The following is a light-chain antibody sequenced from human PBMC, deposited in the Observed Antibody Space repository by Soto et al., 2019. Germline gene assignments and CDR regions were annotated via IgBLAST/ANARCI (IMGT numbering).Light chain of an antibody. CDR1: QSISSSY. Sequence: EIVLTHSPGTLSLSPGERTTLSCRASQSISSSYLAWYQQKPGQAPRLLVYGASSRATGIPDRFSGSGSGTDFTLTISRLEPEDFAVYYCQQYSSTFWTLGQGTKVEIK. J-gene: IGKJ1*01. CDR3: QQYSSTFWT. CDR2: GAS. V-gene: IGKV3-20*01.